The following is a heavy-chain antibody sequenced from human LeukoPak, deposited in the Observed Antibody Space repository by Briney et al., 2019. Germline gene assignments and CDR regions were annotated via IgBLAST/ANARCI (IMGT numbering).Heavy chain of an antibody. V-gene: IGHV4-59*01. CDR3: ARDRRRDLLHAFDA. CDR2: IYYSGNT. J-gene: IGHJ3*01. Sequence: PSETLSLTCTVSGGSISGYYWSWIRQPPGKGLEWIGYIYYSGNTNYNPSLKSRVTMSVDTSKNQFSLKLSSVTAADTAVYYCARDRRRDLLHAFDAWGQGTMVTVSS. CDR1: GGSISGYY. D-gene: IGHD1-26*01.